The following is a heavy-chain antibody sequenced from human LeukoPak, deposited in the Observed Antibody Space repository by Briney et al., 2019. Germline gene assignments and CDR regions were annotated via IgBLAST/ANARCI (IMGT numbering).Heavy chain of an antibody. V-gene: IGHV3-23*01. CDR1: GFTFYNYA. CDR3: AKGTLYYGSGSYPRY. D-gene: IGHD3-10*01. CDR2: ISDSGGST. Sequence: GGSLRLSCAASGFTFYNYAMSWVRQAPGKGLEWVSTISDSGGSTYYADSVKGRFTISRDNSKNTLYLQMNSLRAEDTAVYYCAKGTLYYGSGSYPRYWGQGALVTVSS. J-gene: IGHJ4*02.